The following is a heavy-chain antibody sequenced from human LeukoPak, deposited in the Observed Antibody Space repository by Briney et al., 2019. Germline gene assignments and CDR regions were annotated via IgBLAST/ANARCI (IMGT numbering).Heavy chain of an antibody. CDR3: ARYKPGGPALNH. CDR1: GVFIPSSDDY. V-gene: IGHV4-39*07. CDR2: VYHNINT. J-gene: IGHJ1*01. D-gene: IGHD2-8*02. Sequence: PSETLSLTCSVSGVFIPSSDDYWAWIRQPPGKGLEWIGCVYHNINTHYNPSLGSRLTVSLDSSKNQFSLNLASVTAADTAIYFCARYKPGGPALNHWGQGTLVTVSS.